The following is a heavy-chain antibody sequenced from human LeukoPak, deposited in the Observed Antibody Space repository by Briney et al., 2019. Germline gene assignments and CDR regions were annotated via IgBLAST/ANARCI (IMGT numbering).Heavy chain of an antibody. CDR3: AGYCSSTSCYGFYYYMDV. CDR1: GYTFTGYY. V-gene: IGHV1-2*02. D-gene: IGHD2-2*01. J-gene: IGHJ6*03. CDR2: INPNSGGT. Sequence: ASVKVSCKASGYTFTGYYMHWVRQAPGQGLERMGWINPNSGGTNYAQKFQGRVTMTRDTSISTAYMELSRLRSDDTAVYYCAGYCSSTSCYGFYYYMDVWGKGTTVTVSS.